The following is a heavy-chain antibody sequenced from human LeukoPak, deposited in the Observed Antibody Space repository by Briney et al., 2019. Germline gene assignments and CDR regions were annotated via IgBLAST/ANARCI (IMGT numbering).Heavy chain of an antibody. CDR1: GLTFSSYA. J-gene: IGHJ3*02. Sequence: PGGSLRLSCAASGLTFSSYAMTWVRQTPGKGLEWVSTISDIDDNTYYGDSVKGRFTISRDNSKNTLYLQMNSLRAEDTAIYYCAKDDSTSSGPYDAFDMWGQGTMVTVSS. V-gene: IGHV3-23*01. D-gene: IGHD6-6*01. CDR2: ISDIDDNT. CDR3: AKDDSTSSGPYDAFDM.